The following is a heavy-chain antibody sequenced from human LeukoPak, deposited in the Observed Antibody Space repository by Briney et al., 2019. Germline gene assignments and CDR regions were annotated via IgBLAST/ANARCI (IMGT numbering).Heavy chain of an antibody. J-gene: IGHJ4*02. V-gene: IGHV1-46*01. CDR3: TRGSRSGSYHGEFDF. CDR2: INPSGGST. CDR1: GYTFTIYY. Sequence: ASVKVSCKASGYTFTIYYMHWVRQAPGQGLEWMGIINPSGGSTNYAQKFQGRVTMTRDTSTSTVYMELSSLRSEDTAVYYCTRGSRSGSYHGEFDFWGPGTLVTVSS. D-gene: IGHD1-26*01.